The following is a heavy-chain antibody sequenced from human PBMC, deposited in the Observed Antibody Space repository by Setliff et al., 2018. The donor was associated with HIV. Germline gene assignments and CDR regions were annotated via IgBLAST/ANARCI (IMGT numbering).Heavy chain of an antibody. V-gene: IGHV3-30*02. CDR3: AKDGDYSNWDYDAFDI. CDR1: GFTFSVHG. D-gene: IGHD1-7*01. Sequence: LRLSCAASGFTFSVHGMHWVRQAPGKGLEWVAFINYDESSEYYVDSVKGRVTISRDNSKNTVDLQMNSLRAEDTAVYYCAKDGDYSNWDYDAFDIWGQGTMVTVSS. CDR2: INYDESSE. J-gene: IGHJ3*02.